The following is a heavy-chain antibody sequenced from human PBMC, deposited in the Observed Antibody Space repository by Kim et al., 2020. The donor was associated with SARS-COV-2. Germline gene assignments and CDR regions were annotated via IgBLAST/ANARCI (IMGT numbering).Heavy chain of an antibody. J-gene: IGHJ4*02. CDR3: ARHPRHYDILTGYYRYFDY. CDR2: IYYSGST. V-gene: IGHV4-39*01. Sequence: SETLSLTCTVSGGSISSSSYYWGWIRQPPGKGLEWIGSIYYSGSTYYNPSLKSRVTISVDTSKNQFSLKLSSVTAADTAVYYCARHPRHYDILTGYYRYFDYWGQGTLVTVSS. CDR1: GGSISSSSYY. D-gene: IGHD3-9*01.